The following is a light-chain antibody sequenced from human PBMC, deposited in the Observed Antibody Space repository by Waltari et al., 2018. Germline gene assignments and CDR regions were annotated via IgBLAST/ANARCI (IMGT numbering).Light chain of an antibody. Sequence: QAVLTQPSSLSASPGASASLTCTLRSGINVGTYRIYWYQQKPGSPPKYLLGYKSDSAKQQGPEVPSRCYGSNDASANAGIFLISGLQSEDEADYYCMIWHSSAWVFGGGTKLTVL. V-gene: IGLV5-45*02. CDR1: SGINVGTYR. CDR2: YKSDSAK. CDR3: MIWHSSAWV. J-gene: IGLJ3*02.